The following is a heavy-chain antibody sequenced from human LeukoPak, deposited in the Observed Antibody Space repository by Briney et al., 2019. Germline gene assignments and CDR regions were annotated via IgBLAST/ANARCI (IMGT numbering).Heavy chain of an antibody. CDR2: IYTSGST. V-gene: IGHV4-61*02. J-gene: IGHJ3*02. Sequence: SETLSLTCTVSGGSISSGSYYWSWIRQPAGKGLEWIGRIYTSGSTYYNPSLKSRVTISVDRSKNQFSLKLSSVTAADTAVYYCATRYCSSTSCLGPHAFDIWGQGTMVTVSS. CDR3: ATRYCSSTSCLGPHAFDI. D-gene: IGHD2-2*01. CDR1: GGSISSGSYY.